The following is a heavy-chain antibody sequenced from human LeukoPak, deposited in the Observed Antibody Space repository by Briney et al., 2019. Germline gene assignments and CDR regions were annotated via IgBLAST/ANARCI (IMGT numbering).Heavy chain of an antibody. D-gene: IGHD5-12*01. J-gene: IGHJ4*01. CDR2: IYTSGRT. CDR3: ARASGYSGYDWVYYFDY. Sequence: SETLSLTCTGSGGSISSYYWSWIRQPAGKGLEGIGRIYTSGRTNYNPSLKSQVTMSEDTPQNQFSLKLTSVTAADTAVNYWARASGYSGYDWVYYFDYWGQGTLVTVSS. CDR1: GGSISSYY. V-gene: IGHV4-4*07.